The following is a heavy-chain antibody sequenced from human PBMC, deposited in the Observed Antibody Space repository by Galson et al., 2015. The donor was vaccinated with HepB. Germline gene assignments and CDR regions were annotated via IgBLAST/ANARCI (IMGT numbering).Heavy chain of an antibody. V-gene: IGHV1-2*06. Sequence: SVKVSCKAFGNTFTDYYINWVRQAPGQGLQWMGRINPKSGGTNYAQKFQGRVTMTRDTSIRTAYMELSRLRFDDTAVYYCASWYNWKRGDYWGQGTLVTGSS. CDR2: INPKSGGT. CDR3: ASWYNWKRGDY. CDR1: GNTFTDYY. J-gene: IGHJ4*02. D-gene: IGHD1-20*01.